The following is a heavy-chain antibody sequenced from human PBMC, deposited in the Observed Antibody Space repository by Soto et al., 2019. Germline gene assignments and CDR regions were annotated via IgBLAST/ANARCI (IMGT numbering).Heavy chain of an antibody. D-gene: IGHD2-2*01. CDR1: GFTFTSYG. CDR2: ISYDGGDK. J-gene: IGHJ6*02. V-gene: IGHV3-30*18. CDR3: ANASGYCSSSTCSRLIYYYYGMDV. Sequence: QVQVVESGGGVVQPGRSLRLSCGASGFTFTSYGMHWVRQAPGKGLEWVAGISYDGGDKYYADSVKGRFTISRDNSKNTLYLKMNSLGAEDTAVYYCANASGYCSSSTCSRLIYYYYGMDVWGQGTTVTVCS.